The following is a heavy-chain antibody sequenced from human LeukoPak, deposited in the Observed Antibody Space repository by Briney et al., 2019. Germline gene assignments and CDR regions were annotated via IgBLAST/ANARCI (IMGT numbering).Heavy chain of an antibody. CDR1: GGSFSGYY. CDR2: INHSGST. CDR3: ARALWSYYMDV. V-gene: IGHV4-34*01. J-gene: IGHJ6*03. D-gene: IGHD3-3*01. Sequence: SETLSLTCAVYGGSFSGYYWSWIRQPPGKGLEWIGEINHSGSTNYNPSLKSRVTISVDTSKNQFSLKLSSVTAADTAVYYCARALWSYYMDVWGKGTTVTVSS.